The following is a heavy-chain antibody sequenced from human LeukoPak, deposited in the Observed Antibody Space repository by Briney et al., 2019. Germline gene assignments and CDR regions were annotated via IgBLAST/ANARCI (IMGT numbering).Heavy chain of an antibody. V-gene: IGHV3-9*01. J-gene: IGHJ6*02. Sequence: GGSLRLSCVVSGFTFDDYGMHWVRQAPGKGLEWVSGISWNSGNLGYAGSVRGRFTISRDNAKNSLYLQMNSLRPEDTALYYCAKQGGNGWRTDLYYYGMDVWGQGTTVTVSS. CDR1: GFTFDDYG. CDR2: ISWNSGNL. D-gene: IGHD6-19*01. CDR3: AKQGGNGWRTDLYYYGMDV.